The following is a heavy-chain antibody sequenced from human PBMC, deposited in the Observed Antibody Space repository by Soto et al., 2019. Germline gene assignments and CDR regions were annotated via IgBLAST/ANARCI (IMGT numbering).Heavy chain of an antibody. Sequence: QVQLVQSGAEVRKPGASVKISCKASGYIFTSYAIHWLRQAPGQRLEWMGWINGGAGDTRYSVNFQGRVTFTRDTAATTAFMDLSSLSSADTAIYYCARSPSRMAAETQLDPWGQGTLVSVPS. CDR3: ARSPSRMAAETQLDP. CDR1: GYIFTSYA. V-gene: IGHV1-3*01. D-gene: IGHD6-6*01. J-gene: IGHJ5*02. CDR2: INGGAGDT.